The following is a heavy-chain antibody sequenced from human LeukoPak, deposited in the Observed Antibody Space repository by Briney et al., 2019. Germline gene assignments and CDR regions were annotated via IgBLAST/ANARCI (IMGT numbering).Heavy chain of an antibody. V-gene: IGHV3-23*01. J-gene: IGHJ4*02. CDR2: ISGSGGST. CDR1: GFTFSSYG. CDR3: AKDRMKYYYDSSGYYGN. Sequence: PGGSLRLSCAASGFTFSSYGMSWVRQAPGKGLEWDSAISGSGGSTYYADSVKGRFTISRDNSKNTVYLQMNSLRAEDTAVYYCAKDRMKYYYDSSGYYGNWGQGTLVTVSS. D-gene: IGHD3-22*01.